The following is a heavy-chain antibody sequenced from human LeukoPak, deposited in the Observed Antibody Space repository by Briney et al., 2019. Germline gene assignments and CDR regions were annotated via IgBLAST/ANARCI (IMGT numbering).Heavy chain of an antibody. J-gene: IGHJ4*02. V-gene: IGHV3-11*06. CDR1: GFTFSDYF. CDR3: ARSGREATEIDY. Sequence: GGSLRLSCAASGFTFSDYFMSWVRQAPGKGLEWLSYINGRGTYIDYAESLKGRITISRDNAQNSLYLQMNSLRVEDTAVYYCARSGREATEIDYWGQGTLVTVSS. CDR2: INGRGTYI. D-gene: IGHD1-1*01.